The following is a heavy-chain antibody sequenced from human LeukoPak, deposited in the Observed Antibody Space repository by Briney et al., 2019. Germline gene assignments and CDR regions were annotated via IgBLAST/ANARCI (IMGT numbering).Heavy chain of an antibody. CDR1: GGSISSYY. Sequence: SETLSLTCTVSGGSISSYYWSWIRQPPGKGLEWIGYIYYSGSTNYNPSLKSRVTISVDTSKDQFSLKLSSVTAADTAVYYCARYFDWDYYFDYWGQGTLVTVSS. D-gene: IGHD3-9*01. CDR3: ARYFDWDYYFDY. CDR2: IYYSGST. J-gene: IGHJ4*02. V-gene: IGHV4-59*01.